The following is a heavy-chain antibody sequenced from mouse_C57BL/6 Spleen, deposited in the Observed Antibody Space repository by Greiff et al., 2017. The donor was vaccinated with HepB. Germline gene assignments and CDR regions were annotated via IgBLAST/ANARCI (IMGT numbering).Heavy chain of an antibody. CDR3: ASPHYDYDGDWYFDV. CDR2: IRNKANGYTT. D-gene: IGHD2-4*01. CDR1: GFTFTDYY. Sequence: EVKLMESGGGLVQPGGSLSLSCAASGFTFTDYYMSWVRQPPGKALEWLGFIRNKANGYTTEYSASVKGRFTISRDNSQSILYLQMNALRAEDSATDYCASPHYDYDGDWYFDVWGTGTTVTVSS. V-gene: IGHV7-3*01. J-gene: IGHJ1*03.